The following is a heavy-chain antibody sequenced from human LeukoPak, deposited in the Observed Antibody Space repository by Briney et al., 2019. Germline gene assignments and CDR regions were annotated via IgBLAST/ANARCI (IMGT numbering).Heavy chain of an antibody. J-gene: IGHJ4*02. D-gene: IGHD3-3*01. V-gene: IGHV3-30*02. Sequence: GGSLRLSCEASGFTFRSYGMHWVRQAPGKGLEWVAFIRHDGSNKYYADSVKGRFTISRDNSKSALFLHMDTVRADDTAFYYCAKDSPPTSEWLPDYWGQGTLVSISS. CDR3: AKDSPPTSEWLPDY. CDR2: IRHDGSNK. CDR1: GFTFRSYG.